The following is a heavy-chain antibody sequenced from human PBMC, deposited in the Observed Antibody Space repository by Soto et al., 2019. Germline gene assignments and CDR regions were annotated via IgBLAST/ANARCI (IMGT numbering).Heavy chain of an antibody. CDR3: ARSRSGAVADSFDF. Sequence: QVQVVASGGGVVQPGRSLRLSCAASGFTFRSYAMHWVRQAPGKGLEWVAVISRDGTNKYYVDSLKGRFTISRDNSKETVYLQMNSLRDDDSAMFYCARSRSGAVADSFDFWGQGTLVTVSS. D-gene: IGHD3-10*01. CDR1: GFTFRSYA. J-gene: IGHJ4*02. CDR2: ISRDGTNK. V-gene: IGHV3-30*03.